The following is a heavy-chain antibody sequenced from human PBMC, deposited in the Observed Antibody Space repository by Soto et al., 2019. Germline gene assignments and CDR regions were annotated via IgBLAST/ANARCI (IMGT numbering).Heavy chain of an antibody. CDR2: IIPLFGTA. Sequence: QVQLVQSGAEVKKPGSSVKVSCKASGVTFSSETISWVRQAPGQGLAGVGGIIPLFGTANYAQKFQGRVTITADESTSTLYIELSSLRSDDTAVYYCETELGDNPASPFDSWGQGTLVTVSS. CDR1: GVTFSSET. CDR3: ETELGDNPASPFDS. D-gene: IGHD2-21*01. J-gene: IGHJ4*02. V-gene: IGHV1-69*01.